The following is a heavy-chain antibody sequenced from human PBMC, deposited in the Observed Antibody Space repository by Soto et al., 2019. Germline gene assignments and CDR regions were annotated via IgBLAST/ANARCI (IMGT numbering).Heavy chain of an antibody. CDR2: MNPNSGNT. V-gene: IGHV1-8*01. J-gene: IGHJ4*02. D-gene: IGHD6-13*01. Sequence: ASVKVSCKTSGYTFTSYDINWVRQATGQGLEWMGWMNPNSGNTGYAQKFQGRVSMTRNTSIRTAYMELSSLRSEDSAVYYCARWGKNPVAGPNFDYLGQGTQVTVSS. CDR3: ARWGKNPVAGPNFDY. CDR1: GYTFTSYD.